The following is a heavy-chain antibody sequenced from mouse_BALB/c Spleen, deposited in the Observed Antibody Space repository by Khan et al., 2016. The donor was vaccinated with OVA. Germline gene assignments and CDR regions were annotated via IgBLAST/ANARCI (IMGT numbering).Heavy chain of an antibody. Sequence: QVQLQQSGPELVRPGVSVKISCKGSGYTFTDYAMHWVKQSHAKSLEWIGLISTYSGNTNYKQKFTGKATMTVDKSSSTAYMEIARLTSEASAIYYCTRPAYDGYYDYWGQGTTLTVSS. D-gene: IGHD2-3*01. CDR2: ISTYSGNT. CDR1: GYTFTDYA. CDR3: TRPAYDGYYDY. V-gene: IGHV1S137*01. J-gene: IGHJ2*01.